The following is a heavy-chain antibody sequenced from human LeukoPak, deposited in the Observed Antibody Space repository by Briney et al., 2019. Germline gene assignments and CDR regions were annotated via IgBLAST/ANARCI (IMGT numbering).Heavy chain of an antibody. Sequence: PSETLSLTCTVSGGSISSSSYYWGWIRQPPGNGLEWIGSIYYSGSTYYNPSLKSRVTISVDTSKDQFSLKLSSVTAADTAVYYCARHYYDSSGYYSRFFDYWGQGTLVTVAS. J-gene: IGHJ4*02. V-gene: IGHV4-39*07. D-gene: IGHD3-22*01. CDR3: ARHYYDSSGYYSRFFDY. CDR2: IYYSGST. CDR1: GGSISSSSYY.